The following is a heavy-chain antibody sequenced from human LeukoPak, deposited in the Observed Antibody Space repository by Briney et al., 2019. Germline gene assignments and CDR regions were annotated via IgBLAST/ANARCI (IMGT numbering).Heavy chain of an antibody. D-gene: IGHD2-21*01. Sequence: GGSLRLSCVGSGFTFRSHAMSWVRQAPEKGLEFVSGIYENGGTTYYADSVKGRFSISRDNSKNTLYLQMDSLRGEDAAVYYCAKDFRISYSAHFDYWGQGALVTVSS. CDR1: GFTFRSHA. CDR3: AKDFRISYSAHFDY. V-gene: IGHV3-23*01. J-gene: IGHJ4*02. CDR2: IYENGGTT.